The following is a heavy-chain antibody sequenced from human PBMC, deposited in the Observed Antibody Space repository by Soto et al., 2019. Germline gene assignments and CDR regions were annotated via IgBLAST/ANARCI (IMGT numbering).Heavy chain of an antibody. D-gene: IGHD6-19*01. CDR3: ARARVAGNYGPTRGPPTYGMDV. V-gene: IGHV5-51*01. J-gene: IGHJ6*02. CDR2: IYPGDSDT. Sequence: PGESLKISCKGSGYSFTSYWIGWVRQMPGKGLEWMGIIYPGDSDTRYSPSFQGQVTISADKSISTAYLQWSSLKASDTAMYYCARARVAGNYGPTRGPPTYGMDVWGQGTTVTVSS. CDR1: GYSFTSYW.